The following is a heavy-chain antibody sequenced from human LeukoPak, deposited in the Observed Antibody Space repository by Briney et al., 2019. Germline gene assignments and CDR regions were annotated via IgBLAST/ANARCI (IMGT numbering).Heavy chain of an antibody. J-gene: IGHJ4*02. V-gene: IGHV1-18*01. Sequence: ASVKVSCKASGYTFTSYGISWVRQAPGQGLEWMGWISAYNGNTSYAQKLQGRVTMTTDTSTSTAYMELRSLRSDDTAVYYCAFVVDTALFDYWGQGTLVTVSS. CDR3: AFVVDTALFDY. D-gene: IGHD5-18*01. CDR2: ISAYNGNT. CDR1: GYTFTSYG.